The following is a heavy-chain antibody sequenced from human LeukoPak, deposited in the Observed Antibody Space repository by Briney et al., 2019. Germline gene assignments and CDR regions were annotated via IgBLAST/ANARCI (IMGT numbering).Heavy chain of an antibody. D-gene: IGHD3-10*01. J-gene: IGHJ6*03. Sequence: PSETLSLACTVSGGSISIYYWNWIRQPAGKGLEWIGRIFTSGITNYNPSLKSRVTMSVDTSKNQFSLNLSSVIAADTAIYYCARETSGTYYNPLGYMDVWGKGTTVTVSS. CDR2: IFTSGIT. V-gene: IGHV4-4*07. CDR3: ARETSGTYYNPLGYMDV. CDR1: GGSISIYY.